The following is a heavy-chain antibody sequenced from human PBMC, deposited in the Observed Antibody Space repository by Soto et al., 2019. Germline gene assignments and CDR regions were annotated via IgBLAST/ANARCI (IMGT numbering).Heavy chain of an antibody. CDR2: INPILSMS. J-gene: IGHJ4*02. V-gene: IGHV1-69*02. Sequence: QVQLVQSGAEVKRPGSSVKVSCKASGDTFTFYSINWVRQAPGLGLEWMGRINPILSMSNYAQRFQGRVTMTADKSTSTAYMELSSLRSEDTATYYCASSYGSGYRAFDYWGQVALGTVSS. CDR3: ASSYGSGYRAFDY. CDR1: GDTFTFYS. D-gene: IGHD3-10*01.